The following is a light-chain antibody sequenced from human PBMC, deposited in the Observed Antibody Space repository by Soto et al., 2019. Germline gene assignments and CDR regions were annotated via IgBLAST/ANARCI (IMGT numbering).Light chain of an antibody. V-gene: IGLV2-8*01. CDR1: SGXVXXXXX. CDR2: EVS. Sequence: QSALTQPXXXSXXXXXSXXXXXXXXSGXVXXXXXXXXXXQHPXTXXXXXIYEVSERPSAVXDRFSGSKSGNTASLTVSGXXADDEADYYCSSYAGNNIVVFGAGTKLTVL. J-gene: IGLJ2*01. CDR3: SSYAGNNIVV.